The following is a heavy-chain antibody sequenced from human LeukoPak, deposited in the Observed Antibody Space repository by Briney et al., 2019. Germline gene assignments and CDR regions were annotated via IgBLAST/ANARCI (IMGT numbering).Heavy chain of an antibody. V-gene: IGHV3-30*18. Sequence: GRSLRFSCAGSGFTFSSYGMHWVRQAPGKGLEWVAVISYDGSNKYYADSVKGRFTISRDNSKNTLYLQMNSLRAEDTAVYYCAKDSSSWARYYYYNGMDVWGQGTTVTVSS. CDR2: ISYDGSNK. CDR1: GFTFSSYG. J-gene: IGHJ6*02. CDR3: AKDSSSWARYYYYNGMDV. D-gene: IGHD6-13*01.